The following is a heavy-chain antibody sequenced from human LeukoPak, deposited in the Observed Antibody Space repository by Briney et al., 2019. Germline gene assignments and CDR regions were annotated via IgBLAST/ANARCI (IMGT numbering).Heavy chain of an antibody. CDR3: ARVGSSNLKGAFDI. V-gene: IGHV1-8*03. Sequence: ASVKVSCKASGYTFTSYDINWVRRATGQGLEWMGWMNPNSGNTGYAQKFQGRVTITRNTSISTAYMELSSLRSEDTAVYYCARVGSSNLKGAFDIWGQGTMVTVSS. D-gene: IGHD6-6*01. CDR1: GYTFTSYD. CDR2: MNPNSGNT. J-gene: IGHJ3*02.